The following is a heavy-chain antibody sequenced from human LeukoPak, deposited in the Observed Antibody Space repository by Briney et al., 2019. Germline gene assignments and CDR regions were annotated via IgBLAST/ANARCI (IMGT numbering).Heavy chain of an antibody. D-gene: IGHD3-3*01. CDR2: IIPILGIA. Sequence: GSSVKVSCKASGGTFSSYAISWVRQAPGQGLEWMGRIIPILGIANYAQKFQGRVTITADKSTSTAYMELSSLRSEDTAVYYCASFVWSGYYRPFDYWGQGTLVTVSS. V-gene: IGHV1-69*04. CDR3: ASFVWSGYYRPFDY. J-gene: IGHJ4*02. CDR1: GGTFSSYA.